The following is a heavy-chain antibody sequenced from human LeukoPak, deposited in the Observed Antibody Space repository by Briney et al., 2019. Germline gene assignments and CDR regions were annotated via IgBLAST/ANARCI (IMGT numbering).Heavy chain of an antibody. CDR2: ISSSGSII. J-gene: IGHJ4*03. CDR3: ARDARRSEEARCNYFDN. CDR1: GVTFTNYN. D-gene: IGHD2-8*01. V-gene: IGHV3-21*01. Sequence: GGSLPLSCAASGVTFTNYNVNWVRQAPAKGLEWVSSISSSGSIIYSADSLRGRLTISRDNAKNSLSLKMNGLRAEDTAVYYCARDARRSEEARCNYFDNWGDGALCSVSS.